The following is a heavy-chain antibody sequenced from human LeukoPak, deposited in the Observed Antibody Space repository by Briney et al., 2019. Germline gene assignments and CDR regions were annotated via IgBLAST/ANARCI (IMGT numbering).Heavy chain of an antibody. J-gene: IGHJ4*02. CDR1: GGSISSYY. Sequence: SETLSLTCTVSGGSISSYYWGWIRQPPGKGLEWIGYIYYSGSTNYNPSLKSRVTISVDTSKNQFSLKLSSVTAADTAVYYCARLVPTVTTRYYFDYWGQGTLVTVSS. CDR3: ARLVPTVTTRYYFDY. V-gene: IGHV4-59*08. D-gene: IGHD4-17*01. CDR2: IYYSGST.